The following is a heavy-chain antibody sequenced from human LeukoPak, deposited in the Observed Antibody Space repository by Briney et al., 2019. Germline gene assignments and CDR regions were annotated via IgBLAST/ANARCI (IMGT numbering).Heavy chain of an antibody. Sequence: PSETLSLTCTVSGGSISSYYWSWIRQPPGKGLEWIGYIYYSGSTNYNPSLKSRVTISVDTSKNQFSLKLSSVTAADTAMYYCARASPEGGYYPSGSPLPVDYWGQGTLVTVSS. V-gene: IGHV4-59*12. CDR1: GGSISSYY. J-gene: IGHJ4*02. CDR3: ARASPEGGYYPSGSPLPVDY. CDR2: IYYSGST. D-gene: IGHD3-10*01.